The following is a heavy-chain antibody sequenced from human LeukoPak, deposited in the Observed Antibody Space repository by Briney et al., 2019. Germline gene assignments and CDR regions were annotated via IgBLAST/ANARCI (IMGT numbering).Heavy chain of an antibody. V-gene: IGHV3-30*02. CDR1: GFTFSSYG. CDR2: IRYDGSNK. CDR3: AKYTMPENWFDP. J-gene: IGHJ5*02. D-gene: IGHD2-2*01. Sequence: GGSLRLSCAASGFTFSSYGMHWVRQAPGKGLEWVAFIRYDGSNKYYADSVKGRFTISRDNSKNTLYLQMNSLRAEDTAVYYCAKYTMPENWFDPWGQGTLVTVSS.